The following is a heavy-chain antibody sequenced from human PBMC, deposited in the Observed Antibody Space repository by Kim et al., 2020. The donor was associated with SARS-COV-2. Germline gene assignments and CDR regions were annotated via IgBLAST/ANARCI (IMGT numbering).Heavy chain of an antibody. D-gene: IGHD6-19*01. J-gene: IGHJ3*02. CDR2: IYYSGST. Sequence: SETLSLTCTVSGGSISSYYWSWIRQPPGKGLEWIGYIYYSGSTNYNPSLKSRVTISVDTSKNQFSLKLSSVTAADTAVYYCARDPIAVAGTDHYAFDIWG. V-gene: IGHV4-59*01. CDR1: GGSISSYY. CDR3: ARDPIAVAGTDHYAFDI.